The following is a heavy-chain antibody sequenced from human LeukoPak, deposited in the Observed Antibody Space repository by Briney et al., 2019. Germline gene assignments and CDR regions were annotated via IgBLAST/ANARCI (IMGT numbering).Heavy chain of an antibody. J-gene: IGHJ5*02. CDR2: VHPDTGYA. Sequence: ASVNVSRKTTGYPFPPYVINWLRPPAGQGLEWMGWVHPDTGYADYAQKFQGRVTMTSDTSISTAYMELSSLRSDDTAEYFCARGPRNDPWGQGTLVTVSS. CDR3: ARGPRNDP. D-gene: IGHD1-14*01. CDR1: GYPFPPYV. V-gene: IGHV1-8*01.